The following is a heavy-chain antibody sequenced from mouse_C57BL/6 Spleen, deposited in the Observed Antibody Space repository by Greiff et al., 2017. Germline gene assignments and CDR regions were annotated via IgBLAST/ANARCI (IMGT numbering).Heavy chain of an antibody. Sequence: VQLQQSGAELVRPGTSVKLSCKASGYTFTSYWMHWVKQRPGQGLEWIGVIDPSDSYTNYNQKFKGKATLTVDTSSSTAYMQLSSLTSEDSAVYYCARGGLYAPDYWGQGTTLTVSS. D-gene: IGHD1-1*01. CDR1: GYTFTSYW. V-gene: IGHV1-59*01. CDR3: ARGGLYAPDY. J-gene: IGHJ2*01. CDR2: IDPSDSYT.